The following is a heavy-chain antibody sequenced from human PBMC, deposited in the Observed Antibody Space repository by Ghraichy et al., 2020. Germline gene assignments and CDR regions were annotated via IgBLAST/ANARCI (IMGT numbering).Heavy chain of an antibody. V-gene: IGHV4-59*01. J-gene: IGHJ6*02. D-gene: IGHD4-11*01. CDR3: ARVRNGGMDV. CDR2: IYYSGST. Sequence: SETLSLTCTVSGGSISSYYWSWIRQPPGKGLEWIGYIYYSGSTNYNPSLKSRVTISVDTSKNQFSLKLSSVTAADTAVYYCARVRNGGMDVWGQGTTVTVSS. CDR1: GGSISSYY.